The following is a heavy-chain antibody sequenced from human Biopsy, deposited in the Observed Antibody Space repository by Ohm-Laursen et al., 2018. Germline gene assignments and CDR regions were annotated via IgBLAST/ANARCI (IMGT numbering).Heavy chain of an antibody. D-gene: IGHD3-22*01. CDR3: VRGVDYYDPYHYYALDV. J-gene: IGHJ6*02. V-gene: IGHV4-61*01. CDR2: VHYSGTT. Sequence: TLTLTYVVSGGSVSDSFHFWSWIRQPPGKGLEWIGNVHYSGTTNYNPSLKSRVTVSVDTSKNQFSLKVRSVTAADTAVYYCVRGVDYYDPYHYYALDVWGQGTTVTVSS. CDR1: GGSVSDSFHF.